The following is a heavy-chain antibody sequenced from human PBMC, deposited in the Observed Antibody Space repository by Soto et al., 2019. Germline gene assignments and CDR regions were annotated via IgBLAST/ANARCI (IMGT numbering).Heavy chain of an antibody. J-gene: IGHJ4*02. V-gene: IGHV3-23*01. CDR3: AKNYYFDW. CDR1: GFTFSSYA. CDR2: INIDGAT. Sequence: EVQLLESGGGLVQPGGSLRLSGAASGFTFSSYAMSWVRQASGKGLEWVSSINIDGATYYADSVRGRFTVSRDNSKNMLYLQMNRRRAEDTAVYYCAKNYYFDWGGQGILITFSS.